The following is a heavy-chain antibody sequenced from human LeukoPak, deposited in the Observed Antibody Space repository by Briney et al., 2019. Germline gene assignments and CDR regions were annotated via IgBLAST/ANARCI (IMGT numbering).Heavy chain of an antibody. D-gene: IGHD6-6*01. CDR2: IWYDGINK. J-gene: IGHJ3*02. CDR1: GFTFSTFG. V-gene: IGHV3-33*06. CDR3: AKVGSYSSSSGVRDDAFDI. Sequence: QSGGSLRLSCAVSGFTFSTFGMHWVRQAPGKGLEWVANIWYDGINKYYADSVKGRFTISRDNSKNTLYLQMNSLTAEDTAVYYCAKVGSYSSSSGVRDDAFDIWGQGTMVTVSS.